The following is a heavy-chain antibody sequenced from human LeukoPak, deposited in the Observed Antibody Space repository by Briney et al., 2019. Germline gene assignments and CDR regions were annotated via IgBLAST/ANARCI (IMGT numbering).Heavy chain of an antibody. V-gene: IGHV1-46*01. CDR3: ARDQEGFDY. J-gene: IGHJ4*02. CDR2: IYPRDGST. Sequence: ASGKVSCKASGYSFTSNYIHWVRQAPGQGLEWMGMIYPRDGSTSYAQRFQDRVTVTRDTSTSTVHMGLSGLRSEDTAVYYCARDQEGFDYWGQGTLVTVSS. CDR1: GYSFTSNY.